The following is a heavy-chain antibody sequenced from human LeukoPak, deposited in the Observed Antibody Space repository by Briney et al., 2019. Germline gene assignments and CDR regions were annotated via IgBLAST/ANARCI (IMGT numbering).Heavy chain of an antibody. CDR1: GGTFSSYA. D-gene: IGHD2-2*01. V-gene: IGHV1-69*13. Sequence: SVKVSCKASGGTFSSYAISWVRQAPGQGLEWMGGIIPIFGTANYAQKFQGRVTITADESTSTAYMELSSLRSEDTAVYYCARGTVVVPAAIYYYMDVWGKGTTVTVSS. CDR3: ARGTVVVPAAIYYYMDV. CDR2: IIPIFGTA. J-gene: IGHJ6*03.